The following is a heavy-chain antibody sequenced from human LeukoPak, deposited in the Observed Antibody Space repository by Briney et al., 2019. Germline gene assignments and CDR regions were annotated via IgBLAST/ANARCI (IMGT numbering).Heavy chain of an antibody. V-gene: IGHV4-34*01. CDR3: ARGRLNFDY. CDR1: GGSFSGYY. CDR2: INHSGST. J-gene: IGHJ4*02. D-gene: IGHD2-21*02. Sequence: PLETLALTCAVYGGSFSGYYWSWIRQPPGKGLEWIGEINHSGSTNYNPSLKSRVAISVDTSKNQFSLKLSSVTAADTAVYYCARGRLNFDYWGQGTLVTVSS.